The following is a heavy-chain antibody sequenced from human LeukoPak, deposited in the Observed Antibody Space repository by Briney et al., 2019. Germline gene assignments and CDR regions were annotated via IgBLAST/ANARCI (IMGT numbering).Heavy chain of an antibody. D-gene: IGHD1-14*01. CDR1: GFTFNSYW. V-gene: IGHV3-7*01. Sequence: GGSLRLSCAASGFTFNSYWMNWVRQAPGKGLEWVANIKQDGSEKYYVDSVQGRFTISRDNAKSSLYLEMNSLRVEDTAVYYCARVDHTEAFETWGQGTVVTVS. J-gene: IGHJ3*02. CDR3: ARVDHTEAFET. CDR2: IKQDGSEK.